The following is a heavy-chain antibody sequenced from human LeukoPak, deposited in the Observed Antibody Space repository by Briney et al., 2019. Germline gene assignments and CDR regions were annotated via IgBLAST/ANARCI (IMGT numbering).Heavy chain of an antibody. CDR2: ISYDGSNK. Sequence: GGSLRLSCAASGFTFSSYAMHWVRQAPGKGLEWVAVISYDGSNKYYADSVRGRFTISRDNSKNTLYLQMNSLRAEDTAVYYCALWHDSSGYYFPFDYWGQGTLVTVSS. V-gene: IGHV3-30-3*01. CDR1: GFTFSSYA. CDR3: ALWHDSSGYYFPFDY. J-gene: IGHJ4*02. D-gene: IGHD3-22*01.